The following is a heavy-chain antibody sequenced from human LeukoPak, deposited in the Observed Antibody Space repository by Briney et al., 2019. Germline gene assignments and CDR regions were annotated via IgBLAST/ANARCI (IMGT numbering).Heavy chain of an antibody. V-gene: IGHV4-30-2*01. CDR3: ARVEPAPWWFDP. D-gene: IGHD1-14*01. Sequence: SETLSLTCTVSGGSISSGGYYWSWIRQPPGKGLEWIGYIYHSGSTYYNPSLKSRVTISVDRSKNQFSLKLSSVTAADTAVYYCARVEPAPWWFDPWGQGTLVTVSS. J-gene: IGHJ5*02. CDR2: IYHSGST. CDR1: GGSISSGGYY.